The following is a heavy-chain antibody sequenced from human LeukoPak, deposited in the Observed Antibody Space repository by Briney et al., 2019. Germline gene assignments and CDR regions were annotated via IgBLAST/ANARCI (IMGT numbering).Heavy chain of an antibody. D-gene: IGHD5-18*01. CDR1: GVSISGNY. CDR2: VSHSGSA. Sequence: PSETLSLTCTVSGVSISGNYWGWIRQPPGKGLEWIASVSHSGSAYYNPSLKSRVTISVDTSKNQFSLKVTSVTAADTALYYCARERIERYTYASSDFDYWGRGTLVTVSS. J-gene: IGHJ4*02. CDR3: ARERIERYTYASSDFDY. V-gene: IGHV4-38-2*02.